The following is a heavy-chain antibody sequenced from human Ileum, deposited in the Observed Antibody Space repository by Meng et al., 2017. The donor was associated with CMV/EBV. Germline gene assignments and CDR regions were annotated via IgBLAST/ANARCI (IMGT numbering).Heavy chain of an antibody. Sequence: SLRLSCAASEFSLSDYYMSWIRQAPGKWLEWVSYISTSGRNIYSSDSVKGRFTISRDNANNSLYLQMNSLRADDTSVYFCARDFVLGTIRSAFDIWGHGTVVTVSS. J-gene: IGHJ3*02. CDR2: ISTSGRNI. CDR1: EFSLSDYY. CDR3: ARDFVLGTIRSAFDI. D-gene: IGHD2-21*01. V-gene: IGHV3-11*01.